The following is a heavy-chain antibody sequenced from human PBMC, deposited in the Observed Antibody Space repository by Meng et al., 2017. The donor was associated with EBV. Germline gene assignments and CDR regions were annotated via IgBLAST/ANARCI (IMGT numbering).Heavy chain of an antibody. CDR3: ARVGIAVAGTGDY. V-gene: IGHV1-2*06. Sequence: QVQLVQLGVEVKKLGASVKVACKAAGYTFTGYYRHWVRQAPGQGLEWMGRINPNSGGTNYAQKFQGRVTMTRDTSISTAYMELSRLRSDDTAVYYCARVGIAVAGTGDYWGQGTLVTVSS. CDR2: INPNSGGT. CDR1: GYTFTGYY. D-gene: IGHD6-19*01. J-gene: IGHJ4*02.